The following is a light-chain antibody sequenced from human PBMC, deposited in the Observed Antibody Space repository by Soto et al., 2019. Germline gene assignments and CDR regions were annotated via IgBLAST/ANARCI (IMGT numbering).Light chain of an antibody. J-gene: IGKJ4*01. CDR3: HQYGSSPPLT. CDR1: QSVSSSY. Sequence: EIVLTQSPGTLSLSPGESATLSCRASQSVSSSYLAWYQQEPGQAPRLLIYGASSRATGIPDRFSGSGSGTDFTLTISRLEPEDFAVYYCHQYGSSPPLTFGGETKLES. V-gene: IGKV3-20*01. CDR2: GAS.